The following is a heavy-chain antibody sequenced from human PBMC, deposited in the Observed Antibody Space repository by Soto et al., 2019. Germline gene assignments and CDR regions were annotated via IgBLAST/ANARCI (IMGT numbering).Heavy chain of an antibody. CDR2: IIPVTGTA. CDR1: GDSFSRFA. J-gene: IGHJ4*02. CDR3: ARLGLDLDFDH. Sequence: QVQLVQSGPEVKKPGSSLKVSCKSYGDSFSRFAVSWVRRAPGEGLEWMGGIIPVTGTANYIDKFRGRLTITADESSSTVYMELSSLRSEDTAVSYCARLGLDLDFDHWGQGTLVTVSS. V-gene: IGHV1-69*01.